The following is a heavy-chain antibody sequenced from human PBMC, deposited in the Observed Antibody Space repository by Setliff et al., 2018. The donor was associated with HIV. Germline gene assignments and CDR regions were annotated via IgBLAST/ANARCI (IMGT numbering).Heavy chain of an antibody. Sequence: GGSLRLSCVASGFSISDYWMHWVRQAPGQGLVWVSGINNDTTTTTYADSVKGRFSISRDNAKNTLYLQMNGLRGEDTAVYYCAMFSSSSGWGQGTQVTVSS. V-gene: IGHV3-74*01. CDR2: INNDTTTT. CDR3: AMFSSSSG. D-gene: IGHD6-6*01. CDR1: GFSISDYW. J-gene: IGHJ4*02.